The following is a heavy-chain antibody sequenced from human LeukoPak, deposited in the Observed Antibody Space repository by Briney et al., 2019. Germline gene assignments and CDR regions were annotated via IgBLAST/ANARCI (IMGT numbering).Heavy chain of an antibody. CDR1: GFTFGSYS. CDR2: ISSSSSYI. J-gene: IGHJ4*02. V-gene: IGHV3-21*06. D-gene: IGHD3-10*01. Sequence: GGSLRLSCAASGFTFGSYSMTWVRQAPGKGLEWVSSISSSSSYIYYADSVKGRFTISRDNAKNSLYLQMNSLRAEDTAVYYCARDKWFGETDYWGQGTLVTVSS. CDR3: ARDKWFGETDY.